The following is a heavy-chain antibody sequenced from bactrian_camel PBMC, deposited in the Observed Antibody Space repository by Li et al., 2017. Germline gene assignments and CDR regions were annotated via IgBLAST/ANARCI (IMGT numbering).Heavy chain of an antibody. CDR2: IYTGDGAT. V-gene: IGHV3S63*01. Sequence: HVQLVESGGGSVETGGSLRLSCALSQLRYHNKCVGWFRQAPGKKREGVAMIYTGDGATTYSDPVKGRFAISQDNASNMVYLQMNSLKPEDTAMYYCAANFGPYCSGPYLARRANFLGQGTQVTVS. J-gene: IGHJ4*01. D-gene: IGHD2*01. CDR1: QLRYHNKC.